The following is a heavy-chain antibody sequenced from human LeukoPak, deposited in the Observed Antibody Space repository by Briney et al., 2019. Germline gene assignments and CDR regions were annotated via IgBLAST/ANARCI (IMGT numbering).Heavy chain of an antibody. D-gene: IGHD2-15*01. Sequence: PGGSLRPSCAASGFTFSSYGMHWVRQAPGKGLEWVAFIRYDGSNKYYADSVKGRFTISRDNSKNTLYLQMNSLRAEDTAVYYCAKDRGRYCSGGSCYTTHYFDYWGQGTLVTVSS. CDR2: IRYDGSNK. CDR1: GFTFSSYG. V-gene: IGHV3-30*02. CDR3: AKDRGRYCSGGSCYTTHYFDY. J-gene: IGHJ4*02.